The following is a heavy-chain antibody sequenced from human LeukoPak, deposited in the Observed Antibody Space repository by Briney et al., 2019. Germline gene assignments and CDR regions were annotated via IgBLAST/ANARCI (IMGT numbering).Heavy chain of an antibody. Sequence: PSETLSLTCTVSGGSISSSSYYWGWIRQPPGKGLEWIGNIYYSGSTYYNPSLKSRVTISVDTSKNQFSLKLSSVTAADTAVYYCARTDIVVVPAAKEDAFDIWGQGTMVTVSS. CDR1: GGSISSSSYY. V-gene: IGHV4-39*01. CDR2: IYYSGST. D-gene: IGHD2-2*01. J-gene: IGHJ3*02. CDR3: ARTDIVVVPAAKEDAFDI.